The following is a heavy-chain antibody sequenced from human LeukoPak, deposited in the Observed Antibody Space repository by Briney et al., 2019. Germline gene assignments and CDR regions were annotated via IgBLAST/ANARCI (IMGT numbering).Heavy chain of an antibody. J-gene: IGHJ4*02. V-gene: IGHV1-18*01. CDR3: ARVLREQDFDY. D-gene: IGHD1-26*01. CDR1: GYTFTSYG. Sequence: GASVKVSCKASGYTFTSYGISWVRQAPGQGLEWMGWISAYNGNTNHAQKLQGRVTMTTNTSTSTAYMELRSLRSDDTAVYYCARVLREQDFDYWGQGTLVTVSS. CDR2: ISAYNGNT.